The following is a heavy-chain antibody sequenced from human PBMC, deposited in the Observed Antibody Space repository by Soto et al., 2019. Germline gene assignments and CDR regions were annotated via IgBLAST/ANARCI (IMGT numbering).Heavy chain of an antibody. CDR2: TYYRSKWYN. Sequence: SQTLSLTCAISGDSVSSNSAAWNWIRQSPSRGLEWLGRTYYRSKWYNDYAVSVKSRITINPDTSKNQFSLQLNSMTPEDTAVYYCASDGNSSSWYGASFDYCGQGTLVTVSS. CDR3: ASDGNSSSWYGASFDY. CDR1: GDSVSSNSAA. V-gene: IGHV6-1*01. D-gene: IGHD6-13*01. J-gene: IGHJ4*02.